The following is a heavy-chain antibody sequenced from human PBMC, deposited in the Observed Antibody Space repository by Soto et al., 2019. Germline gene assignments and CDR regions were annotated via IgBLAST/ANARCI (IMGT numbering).Heavy chain of an antibody. J-gene: IGHJ6*02. CDR3: ARWARDSSGYYSEYYYYYGMDV. V-gene: IGHV4-39*01. D-gene: IGHD3-22*01. Sequence: SETLSLTCTVSGGSIHNNYYYWGWVRQPPGKGLEWVASISYSGTTYYNPSLKSRVTESIDTSTNQFSLKLSSVTAADTAVYYCARWARDSSGYYSEYYYYYGMDVWGQGTTVTVS. CDR2: ISYSGTT. CDR1: GGSIHNNYYY.